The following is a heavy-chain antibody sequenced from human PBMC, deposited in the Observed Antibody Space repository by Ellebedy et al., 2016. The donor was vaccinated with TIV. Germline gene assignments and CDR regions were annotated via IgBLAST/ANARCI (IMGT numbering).Heavy chain of an antibody. D-gene: IGHD1-1*01. Sequence: GESLKISXAASGFTFSSYSMNWVRQAPGKGLEWVSSISSSSSYIYYADSVKGRFTISRDNSKNTLYLQMNSLRAEDTAVYYCAKDPSVQLERRLVWFDPWGQGTLVTVSS. CDR1: GFTFSSYS. CDR2: ISSSSSYI. CDR3: AKDPSVQLERRLVWFDP. J-gene: IGHJ5*02. V-gene: IGHV3-21*04.